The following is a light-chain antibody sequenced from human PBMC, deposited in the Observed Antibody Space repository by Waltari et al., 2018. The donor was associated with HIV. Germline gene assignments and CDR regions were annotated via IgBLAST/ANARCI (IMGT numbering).Light chain of an antibody. J-gene: IGLJ3*02. V-gene: IGLV6-57*04. CDR2: ETN. CDR1: SGRGSIINNF. CDR3: QSFEDIYLSWV. Sequence: FMLTQPHSVSESPGKTVIISCTRNSGRGSIINNFVQWYQQRPGSAPAAIIYETNKRRPGVPDRFSGSIDISSDSAFLTISGLQSEDEADYYCQSFEDIYLSWVFGGGTKLTVL.